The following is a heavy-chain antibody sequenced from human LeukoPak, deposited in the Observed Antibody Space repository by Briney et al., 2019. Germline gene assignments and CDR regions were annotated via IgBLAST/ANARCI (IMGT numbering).Heavy chain of an antibody. CDR2: ISSSGSTI. CDR1: GFTFSDYY. CDR3: ARESTMVRGVIRGSPMDV. J-gene: IGHJ6*03. Sequence: GGSLRLSCAASGFTFSDYYMSWIRQAPGKGLEWVSYISSSGSTIYYADSVKGRFTISRDNAKNSLYLQMNSLRAEDTAVYYCARESTMVRGVIRGSPMDVWGKGTTVTVSS. V-gene: IGHV3-11*04. D-gene: IGHD3-10*01.